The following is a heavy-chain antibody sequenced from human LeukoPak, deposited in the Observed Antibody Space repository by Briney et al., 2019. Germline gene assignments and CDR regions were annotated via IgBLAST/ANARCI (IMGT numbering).Heavy chain of an antibody. CDR2: INHSGST. CDR1: GGSFSGYY. V-gene: IGHV4-34*01. Sequence: PSETLSLTCAVYGGSFSGYYWSWIRQPPGKGPEWIGEINHSGSTNYNPSLKSRVTISVDTSKNQFSLKLSSVTAADTAVYYCARQVGASAFDIWGQGTMVTVSS. J-gene: IGHJ3*02. CDR3: ARQVGASAFDI. D-gene: IGHD1-26*01.